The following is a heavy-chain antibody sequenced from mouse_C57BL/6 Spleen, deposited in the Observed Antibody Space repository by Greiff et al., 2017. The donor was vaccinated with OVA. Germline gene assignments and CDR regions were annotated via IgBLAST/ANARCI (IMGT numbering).Heavy chain of an antibody. Sequence: DVMLVESGEGLVKPGGSLKLSCAASGFTFSSYAMSWVRQTPEKRLEWVAYISSGGDYIYYADTVKGRFTISRDNARNTLYLQMSSLKSEDTAMYYCTRDRISGDYYGSYYFDYWGQGTTLTVSS. CDR2: ISSGGDYI. CDR3: TRDRISGDYYGSYYFDY. D-gene: IGHD1-1*01. CDR1: GFTFSSYA. J-gene: IGHJ2*01. V-gene: IGHV5-9-1*02.